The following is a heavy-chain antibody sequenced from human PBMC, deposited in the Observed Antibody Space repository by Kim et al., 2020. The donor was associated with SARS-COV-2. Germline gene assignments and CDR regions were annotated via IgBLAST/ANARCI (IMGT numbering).Heavy chain of an antibody. CDR2: LYGGGNK. V-gene: IGHV3-53*05. J-gene: IGHJ6*02. CDR3: ARGTENVYSYGTGVGGLDV. CDR1: GFSVNNKY. D-gene: IGHD2-8*02. Sequence: GGSLRLSCAPSGFSVNNKYLTWVRQAPGKGLEWVSVLYGGGNKFYADSVKGRFTIFKDKYKNRLYLQMNSLRGEDTALYYCARGTENVYSYGTGVGGLDVWGPGTAVIVSS.